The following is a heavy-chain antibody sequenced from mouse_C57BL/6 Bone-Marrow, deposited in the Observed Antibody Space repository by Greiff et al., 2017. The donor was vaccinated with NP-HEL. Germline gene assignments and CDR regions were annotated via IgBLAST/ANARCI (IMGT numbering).Heavy chain of an antibody. CDR3: ARRRRYFDV. J-gene: IGHJ1*03. CDR2: ISSGSSTI. V-gene: IGHV5-17*01. CDR1: GFTFSDYG. Sequence: EVQLQESGGGLVKPGGSLKLSCAASGFTFSDYGMHWVRQAPEKGLEWVAYISSGSSTIYYADTVTGPFTISSDHAKNTLFLQMTRLRSQDTAMYYCARRRRYFDVWGTGTTVTVSA.